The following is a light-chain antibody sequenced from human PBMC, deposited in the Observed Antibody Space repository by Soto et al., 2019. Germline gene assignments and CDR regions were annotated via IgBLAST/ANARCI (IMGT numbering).Light chain of an antibody. V-gene: IGLV2-11*01. CDR2: DVG. CDR3: CSYAGSYTLV. Sequence: QSALTQPRSVSGSPGQSVTISCTGTSSDIGGYNFVSWYRQHPGKAPKVMIYDVGKRPSGVPDRFSGSKSGNTASLTISGLQADDEGDYYCCSYAGSYTLVFGGGTKLTVL. CDR1: SSDIGGYNF. J-gene: IGLJ2*01.